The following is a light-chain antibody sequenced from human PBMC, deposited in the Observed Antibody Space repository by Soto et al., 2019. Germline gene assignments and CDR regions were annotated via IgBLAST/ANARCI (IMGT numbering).Light chain of an antibody. CDR2: DVG. Sequence: QSVLTQPASVSGSPGQSIAISCTGTSSDVGGYNYVSWYQQHPGKAPKLMIYDVGSRPSGVSDRFSGSKSGNTASLTISGLRAEDEADYYCCSYSTTTTGVFGPGTMVTV. CDR3: CSYSTTTTGV. J-gene: IGLJ1*01. CDR1: SSDVGGYNY. V-gene: IGLV2-14*01.